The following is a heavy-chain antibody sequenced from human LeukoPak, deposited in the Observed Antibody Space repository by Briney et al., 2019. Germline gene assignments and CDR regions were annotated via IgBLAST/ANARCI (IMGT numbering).Heavy chain of an antibody. CDR1: GYTFTGYY. D-gene: IGHD2-21*02. V-gene: IGHV1-2*02. CDR3: ARVGGVVTASG. J-gene: IGHJ4*02. CDR2: INPNSGGT. Sequence: ASVPVSFQSSGYTFTGYYMHWVGQAPGQGLEWVGWINPNSGGTNYPQKVQGRVTMTRDTSISTAYMELSSLRSDDTAVYSCARVGGVVTASGWGQGTLVTVSS.